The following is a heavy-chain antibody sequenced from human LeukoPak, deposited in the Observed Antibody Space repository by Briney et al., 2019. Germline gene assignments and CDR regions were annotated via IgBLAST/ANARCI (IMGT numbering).Heavy chain of an antibody. D-gene: IGHD3-16*01. CDR1: GFTFSSYS. Sequence: GGSLRLSCAASGFTFSSYSMNWVRQAPGKGLEWVSSISTTSSYIYYADSVKGRFTISRDNAKNSLFLQMNSLRAEDTAVYYCARGYGGASDDYWGLGTLVTVSS. J-gene: IGHJ4*02. CDR2: ISTTSSYI. V-gene: IGHV3-21*01. CDR3: ARGYGGASDDY.